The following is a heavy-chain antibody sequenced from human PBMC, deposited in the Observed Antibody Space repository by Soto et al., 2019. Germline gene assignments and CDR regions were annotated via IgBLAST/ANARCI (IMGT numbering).Heavy chain of an antibody. D-gene: IGHD2-2*01. CDR2: IDPSDSYT. J-gene: IGHJ5*02. CDR3: ARLYCSSTTCDSWFDP. Sequence: PGESLKISCKVSGYTFTTFWISWVRQMPGRGLEWMGRIDPSDSYTNYSPSFQGHVTISADKSISTAYLQWGSLKASDTAIYYCARLYCSSTTCDSWFDPWGQGTLVTVSS. CDR1: GYTFTTFW. V-gene: IGHV5-10-1*01.